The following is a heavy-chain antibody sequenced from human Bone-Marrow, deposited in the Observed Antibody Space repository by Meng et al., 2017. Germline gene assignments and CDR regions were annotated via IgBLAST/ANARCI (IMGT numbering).Heavy chain of an antibody. D-gene: IGHD3-22*01. V-gene: IGHV1-24*01. CDR1: GYTLTELS. J-gene: IGHJ4*02. CDR3: ARDRDYYDSTDAARYFDY. Sequence: ASVKVSCKVSGYTLTELSMHWVRQAPGKGLEWMGGFDPEDGETIYAQKFQGRVTMTEDTSTDTAYMELRSLRSDDTAVYYCARDRDYYDSTDAARYFDYWGQGTLVTVSS. CDR2: FDPEDGET.